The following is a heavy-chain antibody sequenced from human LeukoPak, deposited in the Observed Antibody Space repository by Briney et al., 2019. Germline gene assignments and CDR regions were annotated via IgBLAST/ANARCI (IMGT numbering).Heavy chain of an antibody. CDR3: AKAKNGYCSSTSCYPAYYYYYMDV. CDR1: GFTFSSYA. J-gene: IGHJ6*03. Sequence: PGWTLRLSCPASGFTFSSYAMSWVRQAPGKGLEWVSAISGSGGSTYYADSVKGRFTISRDNSKNTLYLQMNSLRAEDTAVYYCAKAKNGYCSSTSCYPAYYYYYMDVWGKGTTVTVSS. D-gene: IGHD2-2*03. CDR2: ISGSGGST. V-gene: IGHV3-23*01.